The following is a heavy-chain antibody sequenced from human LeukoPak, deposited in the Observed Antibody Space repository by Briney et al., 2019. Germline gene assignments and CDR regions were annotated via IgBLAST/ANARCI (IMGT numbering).Heavy chain of an antibody. Sequence: SETLSLTCAVSGGSISSGGYSWSWIRQPPGTGLEWIGYIYHSGSTYYNPSLKSRVTFSVDRSKNQFSLKLSSVTAADTAVYYCARGTDYGDNWFDPWGRGTLVTVSS. CDR3: ARGTDYGDNWFDP. V-gene: IGHV4-30-2*01. D-gene: IGHD4-17*01. CDR2: IYHSGST. J-gene: IGHJ5*02. CDR1: GGSISSGGYS.